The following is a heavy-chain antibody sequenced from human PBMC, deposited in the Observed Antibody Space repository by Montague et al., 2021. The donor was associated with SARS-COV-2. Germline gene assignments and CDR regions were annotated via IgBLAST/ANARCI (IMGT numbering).Heavy chain of an antibody. CDR1: GGSFSGYH. CDR2: INQSGNT. D-gene: IGHD3-10*01. CDR3: ARMGAEEGMLWFGVYNWFDP. Sequence: SETLSPTCGVYGGSFSGYHWSWISQPPGEGLQWIGEINQSGNTNYNPSLKSRVTISVDKSKNRLSLKVTSVTAADTAVYYCARMGAEEGMLWFGVYNWFDPWGRGTLVTVSS. J-gene: IGHJ5*02. V-gene: IGHV4-34*01.